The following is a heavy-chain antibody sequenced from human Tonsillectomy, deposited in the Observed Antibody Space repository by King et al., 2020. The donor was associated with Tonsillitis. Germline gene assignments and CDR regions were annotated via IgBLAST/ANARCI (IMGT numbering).Heavy chain of an antibody. CDR2: ISGSGGHT. V-gene: IGHV3-23*04. CDR3: ANGVIVSTFNY. D-gene: IGHD5/OR15-5a*01. J-gene: IGHJ4*02. Sequence: VQLVESGGGLVQPGGSLRLSCAASGFTFSSYAMTWVRQPPGKGLEWVSGISGSGGHTFYADSVKGRFTISRDNSKNTLYLQMNSLRAEDTAIYYCANGVIVSTFNYWGQGTLVTVSS. CDR1: GFTFSSYA.